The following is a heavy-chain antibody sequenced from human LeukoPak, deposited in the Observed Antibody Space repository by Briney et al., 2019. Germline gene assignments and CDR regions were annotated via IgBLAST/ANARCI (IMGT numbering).Heavy chain of an antibody. CDR2: IYSGDST. Sequence: PGGSLRLSCAASGFTVSSNYMSWVRQAPGKGLEWVAVIYSGDSTYYADSVKGRFAISRDNTKNTLNLQMNSLRVEDTAVYYCARDEEGYCSGGSCYPRWLDWGQETLVTVSS. D-gene: IGHD2-15*01. CDR1: GFTVSSNY. V-gene: IGHV3-66*01. CDR3: ARDEEGYCSGGSCYPRWLD. J-gene: IGHJ4*02.